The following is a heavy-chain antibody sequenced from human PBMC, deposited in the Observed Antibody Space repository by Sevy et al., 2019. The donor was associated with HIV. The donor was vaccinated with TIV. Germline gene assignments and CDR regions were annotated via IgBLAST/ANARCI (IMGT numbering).Heavy chain of an antibody. Sequence: GGSLGLSCAASGFTFSFYDMHWVRQATGKGLEWVSGFGIAGDTYYAGSVKGRFTISRDNAKNSLYLQMNSLRAGDTAVYYCARKSTSYSHFDYWGQGTLVTVSS. CDR1: GFTFSFYD. J-gene: IGHJ4*02. CDR2: FGIAGDT. D-gene: IGHD1-26*01. V-gene: IGHV3-13*01. CDR3: ARKSTSYSHFDY.